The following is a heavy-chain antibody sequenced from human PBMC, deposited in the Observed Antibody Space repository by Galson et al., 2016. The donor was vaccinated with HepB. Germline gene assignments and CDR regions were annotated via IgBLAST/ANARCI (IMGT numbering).Heavy chain of an antibody. J-gene: IGHJ6*02. Sequence: PVWSLRLSCAASGLSFKNYAVHWVRQAPGQGLEWVSVISAVGRVKYYADSVTGRFSVSRDNSNNTLFLQRSSLRLEDTGFYYCARLGEQTFSFFLYPMEVGAPGTPV. CDR2: ISAVGRVK. CDR3: ARLGEQTFSFFLYPMEV. D-gene: IGHD3-16*01. CDR1: GLSFKNYA. V-gene: IGHV3-30*15.